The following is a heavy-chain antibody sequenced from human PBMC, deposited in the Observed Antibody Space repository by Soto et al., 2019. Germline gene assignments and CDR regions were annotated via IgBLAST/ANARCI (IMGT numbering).Heavy chain of an antibody. D-gene: IGHD6-19*01. CDR1: GGSISSSSYY. Sequence: PSETLSLTCTVSGGSISSSSYYWGWIRQPPGKGLEWIGSIYYSGSTYYNPSLKSRVTISVDTSKNQFSLKLSSVTAADTAVYYCARLYGGAAVAGTYFQHWGQGTLVTVS. CDR2: IYYSGST. CDR3: ARLYGGAAVAGTYFQH. V-gene: IGHV4-39*01. J-gene: IGHJ1*01.